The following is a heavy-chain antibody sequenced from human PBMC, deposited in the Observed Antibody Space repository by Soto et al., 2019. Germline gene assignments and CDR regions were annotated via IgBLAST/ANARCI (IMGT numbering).Heavy chain of an antibody. Sequence: GGSLRLSCAASGFTFSSYGMHWVHQAPGKGLEWVAVISYDGSNKYYADSVKGRFTISRDNSKNTVYLQMNSLRAEDTAVYYCAKGGWSGYDWPEGYYYYYMDVWGKGTTVTVSS. CDR2: ISYDGSNK. CDR3: AKGGWSGYDWPEGYYYYYMDV. V-gene: IGHV3-30*18. D-gene: IGHD5-12*01. J-gene: IGHJ6*03. CDR1: GFTFSSYG.